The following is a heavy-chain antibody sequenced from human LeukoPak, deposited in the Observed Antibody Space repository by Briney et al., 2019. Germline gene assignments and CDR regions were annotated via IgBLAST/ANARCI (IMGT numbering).Heavy chain of an antibody. CDR1: GGSISSYY. D-gene: IGHD3-22*01. V-gene: IGHV4-59*03. J-gene: IGHJ4*02. CDR2: IDYTRDT. CDR3: ARNGPHYYDKSGYLDS. Sequence: SETLSLTCTVSGGSISSYYWSWIRQAPGKGLEWIGNIDYTRDTNYNPSLRSRVTILVDKSKNQFSLNLNSVTAADTAVYYRARNGPHYYDKSGYLDSWGQGTLVTVSS.